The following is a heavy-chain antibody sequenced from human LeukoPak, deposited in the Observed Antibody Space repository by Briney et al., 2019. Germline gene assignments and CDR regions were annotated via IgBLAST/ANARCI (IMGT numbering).Heavy chain of an antibody. J-gene: IGHJ1*01. CDR3: ARVTILYWNYQD. CDR1: GGSISSSSYY. D-gene: IGHD3-9*01. CDR2: IYYSGST. V-gene: IGHV4-39*07. Sequence: SETLSLTCTVSGGSISSSSYYWGWIRQPPGKGLEWIGSIYYSGSTYYNPSLKSRVTISVDTSKNQFSLKLSSVTAADTAVYYCARVTILYWNYQDWGQGTLVTVSS.